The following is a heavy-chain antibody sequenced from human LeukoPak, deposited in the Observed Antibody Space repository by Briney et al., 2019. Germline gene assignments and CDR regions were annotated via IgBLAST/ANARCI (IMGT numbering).Heavy chain of an antibody. D-gene: IGHD3-10*01. CDR1: GYTFTGYY. CDR2: INPNSGGT. Sequence: ASVKVSCKASGYTFTGYYMHWVRQAPGQGLEWMGWINPNSGGTNYAQKFQGRVTMTRDTSISTAYMELSRLRSDDTAVYYCARGLRITMVRGVIHWFDPWGQGTLVTVSS. V-gene: IGHV1-2*02. CDR3: ARGLRITMVRGVIHWFDP. J-gene: IGHJ5*02.